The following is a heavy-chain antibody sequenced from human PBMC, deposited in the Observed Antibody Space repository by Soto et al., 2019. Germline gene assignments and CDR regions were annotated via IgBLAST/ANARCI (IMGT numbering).Heavy chain of an antibody. CDR3: AKVDRYSSTQPLL. D-gene: IGHD6-13*01. J-gene: IGHJ4*02. CDR1: GVTFSSYW. Sequence: GGSLXLSCSASGVTFSSYWMRWVLQAPGEGLVWVSRINTDGSTTTYADSVKGRFTISRDNAKNTLYLQMNSLRAEDTAVYYCAKVDRYSSTQPLLWGRGTLVTVSS. V-gene: IGHV3-74*01. CDR2: INTDGSTT.